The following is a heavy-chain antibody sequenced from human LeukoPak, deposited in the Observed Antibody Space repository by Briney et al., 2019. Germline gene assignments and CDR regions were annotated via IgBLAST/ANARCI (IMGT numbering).Heavy chain of an antibody. J-gene: IGHJ5*02. Sequence: QPGGSLRLSCAASGFTFSSYAMSWVRQAPGKGLEWVSAISGSGGSTYYADSVKGRFTISRDNSKNTLYLQMNSLRAEDTAVYYCAAEYYDILTGYSSGPKGHWFDPWGQGTLVTVSS. CDR1: GFTFSSYA. CDR3: AAEYYDILTGYSSGPKGHWFDP. CDR2: ISGSGGST. V-gene: IGHV3-23*01. D-gene: IGHD3-9*01.